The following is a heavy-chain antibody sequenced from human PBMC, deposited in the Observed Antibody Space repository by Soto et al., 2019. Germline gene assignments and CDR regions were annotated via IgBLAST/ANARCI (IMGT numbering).Heavy chain of an antibody. CDR3: AREGPGIAAAGTSPWWFDP. J-gene: IGHJ5*02. CDR1: GDSVSSNSAA. D-gene: IGHD6-13*01. Sequence: PSQTLSLTCVISGDSVSSNSAAWNWIRQSPSRGLEWLGRTYYRSKWYNDYAVSVKSRITINPDTSKNQFSLQLNSVTPEDTAVYYCAREGPGIAAAGTSPWWFDPWGQGTLVTVSS. V-gene: IGHV6-1*01. CDR2: TYYRSKWYN.